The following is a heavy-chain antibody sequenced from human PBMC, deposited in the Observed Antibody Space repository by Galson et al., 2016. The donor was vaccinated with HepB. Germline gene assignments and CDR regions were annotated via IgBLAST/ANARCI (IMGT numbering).Heavy chain of an antibody. CDR1: GFTFSSCA. CDR3: ARGGGYYYFDY. CDR2: ISRSGDST. V-gene: IGHV3-23*01. Sequence: SLRLSCAASGFTFSSCAMSWVRQAPGKGLEWVSGISRSGDSTYYAESMRGRFTISRDNSKNMLYLQMSSLRAEDTAVYYCARGGGYYYFDYWGQGNLVTVSS. D-gene: IGHD2-21*01. J-gene: IGHJ4*01.